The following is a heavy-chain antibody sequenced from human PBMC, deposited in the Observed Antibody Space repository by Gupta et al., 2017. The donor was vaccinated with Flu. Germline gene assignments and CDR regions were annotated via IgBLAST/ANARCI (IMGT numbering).Heavy chain of an antibody. CDR3: ARGSNYYDRSGYYFFDS. J-gene: IGHJ4*02. CDR1: RVSISNHNW. CDR2: IYHSGDT. D-gene: IGHD3-22*01. V-gene: IGHV4-4*02. Sequence: QVQLQESVPGLLKPSETLSLTCAVSRVSISNHNWWSWVRQSPGKGLEWIGEIYHSGDTNYNPSLKSRVTLSVDTSKNQFSLRLTSVTAADTAMFYCARGSNYYDRSGYYFFDSWGQGTLVTVSS.